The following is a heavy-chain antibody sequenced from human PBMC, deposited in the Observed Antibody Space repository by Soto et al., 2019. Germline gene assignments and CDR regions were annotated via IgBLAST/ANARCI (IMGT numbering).Heavy chain of an antibody. CDR1: GYSIRNGYY. Sequence: PSETLSLTCTVSGYSIRNGYYWGWIRQPPGKGLEWIGTIYHSGSTYYNPSLKSRVTISVDASENHFSLKLSSVTAADTAVYYCARHFRYIAARPSWFDPWGQGTLVTVSS. CDR2: IYHSGST. CDR3: ARHFRYIAARPSWFDP. J-gene: IGHJ5*02. D-gene: IGHD6-6*01. V-gene: IGHV4-38-2*02.